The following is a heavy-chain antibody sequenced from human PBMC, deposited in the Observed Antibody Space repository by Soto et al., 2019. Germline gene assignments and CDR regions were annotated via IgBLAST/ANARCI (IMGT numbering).Heavy chain of an antibody. D-gene: IGHD3-16*01. CDR3: ARSGHTFGGVV. CDR1: GGSISGYY. Sequence: QVQLQESGPGLVRPSETLSLTCTVSGGSISGYYCSWIRQPPGKGPEYIGYIYYTGNTNYNTSLTSRVTMSVATSKHQISLNLNSVTAADTAIYYCARSGHTFGGVVWGRGILVTVSS. CDR2: IYYTGNT. V-gene: IGHV4-59*01. J-gene: IGHJ1*01.